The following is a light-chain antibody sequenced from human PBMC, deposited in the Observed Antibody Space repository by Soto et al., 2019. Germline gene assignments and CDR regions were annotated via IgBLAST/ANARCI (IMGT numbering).Light chain of an antibody. V-gene: IGLV1-40*01. Sequence: QSVLTQPPSVSGAPGQRVTISCTGSSSNIGAGYDVHWYQQLPGTAPKLLIYGNSNRPSGVPDRFSGSKSGTSASLAITGLQVEDEADYYCQSYDSSLHVVFGGGTKVTVL. CDR1: SSNIGAGYD. CDR3: QSYDSSLHVV. J-gene: IGLJ2*01. CDR2: GNS.